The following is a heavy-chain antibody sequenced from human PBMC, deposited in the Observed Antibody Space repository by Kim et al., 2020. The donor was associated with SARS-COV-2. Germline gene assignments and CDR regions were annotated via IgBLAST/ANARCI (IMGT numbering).Heavy chain of an antibody. CDR3: ARGRYYDSSPYYYYGMDV. CDR2: TYYRSKWYN. D-gene: IGHD3-22*01. CDR1: GDSVSSNSAA. J-gene: IGHJ6*02. V-gene: IGHV6-1*01. Sequence: SHTLSLTCAISGDSVSSNSAAWNWIRQSPSRGLEWLGRTYYRSKWYNDYAVSVKSRITINPDTSKNQFSLQLNSVTPEDTAVYYCARGRYYDSSPYYYYGMDVWGQGTTVTVSS.